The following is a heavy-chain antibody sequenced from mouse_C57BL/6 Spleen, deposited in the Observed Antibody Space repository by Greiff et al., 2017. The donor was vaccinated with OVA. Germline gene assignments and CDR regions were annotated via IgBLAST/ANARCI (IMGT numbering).Heavy chain of an antibody. J-gene: IGHJ2*01. V-gene: IGHV5-9-1*02. D-gene: IGHD3-1*01. CDR2: ISSGGDYI. CDR1: GFTFSSYS. CDR3: TRELGATGFDY. Sequence: EVNVVESGEGLVKPGGSLKLSCAASGFTFSSYSMSWVRQTPEKRLEWVAYISSGGDYIYYADTVKGRFTISRDNARNTLYLQMSSLKSEDTAMYYCTRELGATGFDYWGQGTTLTVSS.